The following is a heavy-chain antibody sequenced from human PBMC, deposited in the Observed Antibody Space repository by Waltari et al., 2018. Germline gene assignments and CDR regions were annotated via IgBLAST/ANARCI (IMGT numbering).Heavy chain of an antibody. CDR1: GFTFSSYA. CDR2: ISGSGGST. CDR3: AKLLSSWYDYGMDV. J-gene: IGHJ6*02. V-gene: IGHV3-23*01. D-gene: IGHD6-13*01. Sequence: EVQLLESGGGLVQPGGSLRLSCAASGFTFSSYAMSWVRQAPGKGLEWVSAISGSGGSTYDADSVKGRFTISRDNSKNTLYLQMNSLRAEDTAVYYCAKLLSSWYDYGMDVWGQGTTVTVSS.